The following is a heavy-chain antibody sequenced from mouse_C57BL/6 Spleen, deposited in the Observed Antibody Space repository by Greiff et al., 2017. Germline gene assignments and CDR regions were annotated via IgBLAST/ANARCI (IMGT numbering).Heavy chain of an antibody. V-gene: IGHV1-82*01. CDR1: GYAFSSSW. Sequence: VQLQQSGPELVKPGASVKISCKASGYAFSSSWMNWVKQRPGKGLEWIGRIYPGDGDTTYNGKFKGKATLTADKSSSTAYMQLSSLTSEDSAVYFCARRGNAYYFDDWGQGTTLTVSS. J-gene: IGHJ2*01. CDR2: IYPGDGDT. CDR3: ARRGNAYYFDD.